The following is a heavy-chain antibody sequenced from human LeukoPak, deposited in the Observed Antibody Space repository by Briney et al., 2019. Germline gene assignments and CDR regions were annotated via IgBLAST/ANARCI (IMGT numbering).Heavy chain of an antibody. CDR2: IYYSGST. CDR3: ARDRVYYYDSSGYSDAFDI. V-gene: IGHV4-39*07. J-gene: IGHJ3*02. D-gene: IGHD3-22*01. CDR1: GGSISSSSYY. Sequence: SETLSLTCTVSGGSISSSSYYWGWIRQPPGKGLEWIGSIYYSGSTYYNPSLKSRVTISVDTSKNQFSLKLSSVTAADTAVYYCARDRVYYYDSSGYSDAFDIWGQGTMVTVSS.